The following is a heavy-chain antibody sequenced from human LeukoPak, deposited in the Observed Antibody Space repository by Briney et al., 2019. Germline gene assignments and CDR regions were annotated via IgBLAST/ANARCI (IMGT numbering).Heavy chain of an antibody. V-gene: IGHV3-7*02. Sequence: GGSLRLSCAPSGFTFRSYSINWVRQPPGKGLEWVANIKQDGSEEHYVDSVKGRFTISRDNAKNSLSLQMNSLRAEDTAVYYCVGGSGWYSPDYWGQGALVTVSS. CDR2: IKQDGSEE. CDR3: VGGSGWYSPDY. J-gene: IGHJ4*02. CDR1: GFTFRSYS. D-gene: IGHD6-19*01.